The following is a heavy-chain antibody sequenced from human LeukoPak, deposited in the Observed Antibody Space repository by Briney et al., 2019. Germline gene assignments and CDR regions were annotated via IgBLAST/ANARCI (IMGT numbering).Heavy chain of an antibody. J-gene: IGHJ5*02. D-gene: IGHD3-16*01. CDR3: ARRGIWWRQLGNWFDP. Sequence: PSETLSLTCAVYGGSFSGYYWSWIRQPPGKGLEWIGEINHSGSTNYNPSLKSRVTISVDTSKNQFSLKLSSVTAADTAVYYCARRGIWWRQLGNWFDPWGQGTLVTVSS. CDR1: GGSFSGYY. CDR2: INHSGST. V-gene: IGHV4-34*01.